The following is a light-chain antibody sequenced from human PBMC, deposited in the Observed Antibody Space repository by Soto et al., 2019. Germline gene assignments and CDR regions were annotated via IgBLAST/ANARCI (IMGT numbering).Light chain of an antibody. CDR3: SSYAGSNNLFV. V-gene: IGLV2-8*01. J-gene: IGLJ1*01. CDR1: SSDVGGYSY. CDR2: EVS. Sequence: QSVLTQPPSASGSPVQSVTISCTGTSSDVGGYSYVSWYQQHPGKAPKLMIYEVSKRPSGVPDRFSGSKSGNTASLTVSGLRAEDEADYYCSSYAGSNNLFVFGTGTKVTVL.